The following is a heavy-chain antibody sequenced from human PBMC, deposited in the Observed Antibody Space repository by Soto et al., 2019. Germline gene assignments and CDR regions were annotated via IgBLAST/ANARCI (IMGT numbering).Heavy chain of an antibody. Sequence: QVQLVQSGAEVRKSGSSVRVSCKAAGGTFSDYALSWVRQAPGQGLEWMGGIISMFATTNYAQKFQGRVTITADESATKAHMELSSLKSDDTAVCYCASGRGIGFSRTWIFSWYYNMDVWRQGPTVTVSS. CDR3: ASGRGIGFSRTWIFSWYYNMDV. D-gene: IGHD6-13*01. CDR2: IISMFATT. J-gene: IGHJ6*02. V-gene: IGHV1-69*01. CDR1: GGTFSDYA.